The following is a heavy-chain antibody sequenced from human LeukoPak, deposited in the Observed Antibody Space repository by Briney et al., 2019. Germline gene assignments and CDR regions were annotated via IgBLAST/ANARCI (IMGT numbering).Heavy chain of an antibody. V-gene: IGHV3-23*01. J-gene: IGHJ3*02. CDR3: AKTAGGGRFDAFDI. CDR1: GFTFSSYA. CDR2: FSGSGADI. D-gene: IGHD3-16*01. Sequence: GGSLRLSCAASGFTFSSYAMSWVRQTPGRGLEWVPSFSGSGADIFYAESVRGRFTISRDYSKNMLYLQMNSLRVEDTAVYYCAKTAGGGRFDAFDIWGQGTIVTVSS.